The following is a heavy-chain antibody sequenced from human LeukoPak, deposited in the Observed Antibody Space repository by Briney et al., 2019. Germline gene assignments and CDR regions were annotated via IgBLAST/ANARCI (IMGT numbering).Heavy chain of an antibody. CDR3: ARQMDTAMVTGHYYYYMDV. Sequence: PSETLSLTCTVSGGSISSYYWSWIRQPPGKGLEGIGYIYYSGSTNYNASLKSRVTISVDTSKNQFSLKLSSVTAADTAVYYCARQMDTAMVTGHYYYYMDVWGKGTTVTVSS. CDR1: GGSISSYY. CDR2: IYYSGST. J-gene: IGHJ6*03. D-gene: IGHD5-18*01. V-gene: IGHV4-59*08.